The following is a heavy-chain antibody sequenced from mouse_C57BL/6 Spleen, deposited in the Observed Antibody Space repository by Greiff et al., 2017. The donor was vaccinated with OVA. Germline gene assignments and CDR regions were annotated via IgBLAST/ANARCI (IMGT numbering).Heavy chain of an antibody. D-gene: IGHD2-5*01. CDR2: INPNNGGT. CDR3: ARRGDSNYLAWFAY. V-gene: IGHV1-22*01. J-gene: IGHJ3*01. Sequence: SGPELVKPGASVKMSCKASGYTFTDYNMHWVKQSHGKSLEWIGYINPNNGGTSYNQKFKGKATLTVNKSSSTAYMELRSLTSEDSAVYYCARRGDSNYLAWFAYWGQGTLVTVSA. CDR1: GYTFTDYN.